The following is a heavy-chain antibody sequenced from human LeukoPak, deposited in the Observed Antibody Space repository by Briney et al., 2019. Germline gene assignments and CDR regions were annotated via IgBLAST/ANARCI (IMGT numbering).Heavy chain of an antibody. D-gene: IGHD3-10*01. CDR1: GGSTSSYY. V-gene: IGHV4-59*08. J-gene: IGHJ4*02. CDR3: ARTVRGVTFYFDY. CDR2: IYYSGST. Sequence: SETLSLTCTVSGGSTSSYYWNWIRQPAGKGLEWIGYIYYSGSTNYNPSLKSRVTISVDTSKNQFSLKLSSVTAADTAVYYCARTVRGVTFYFDYWGQGTLVTVSS.